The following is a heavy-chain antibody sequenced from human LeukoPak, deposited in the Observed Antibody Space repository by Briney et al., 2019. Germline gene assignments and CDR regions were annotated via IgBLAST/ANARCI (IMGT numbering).Heavy chain of an antibody. J-gene: IGHJ3*01. D-gene: IGHD3-22*01. V-gene: IGHV1-24*01. Sequence: SGKVSGKVSGYTLTELSMHWVRQPPGKGLEWMGGFDPEDGETIYAQKFQGRVTMTEDTSTDTAYMELSSLRSEDTAVYYCATDMITLWGQGTMVTVSS. CDR1: GYTLTELS. CDR3: ATDMITL. CDR2: FDPEDGET.